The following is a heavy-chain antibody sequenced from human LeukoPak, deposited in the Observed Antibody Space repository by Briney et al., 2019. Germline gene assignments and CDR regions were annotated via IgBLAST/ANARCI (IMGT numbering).Heavy chain of an antibody. J-gene: IGHJ4*02. CDR2: VYYSGTT. CDR3: VRLVSAAGSFDY. D-gene: IGHD3-10*01. Sequence: PETLSLTCTVSGGSVSSSDYYWASIRQPPGEGLQWVGRVYYSGTTYYNPSLKSRLTISVDTSKNQFSLKLSYVTAADTAVYYCVRLVSAAGSFDYWGRGTLVTVPS. V-gene: IGHV4-39*01. CDR1: GGSVSSSDYY.